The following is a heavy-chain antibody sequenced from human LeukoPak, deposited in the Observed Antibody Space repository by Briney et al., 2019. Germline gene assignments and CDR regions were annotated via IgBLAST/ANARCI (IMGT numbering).Heavy chain of an antibody. D-gene: IGHD5-24*01. J-gene: IGHJ4*02. Sequence: HPGGSLRLSCTASGFTFSDYAMSWVRQAPGKGLEWVSGISGSGGSIRYADSVKGRFIISRDNSKNMLYLQMNSLRAEDTAVYYCAKGGDGYNYYFDHWGQETLVTVSS. CDR2: ISGSGGSI. CDR3: AKGGDGYNYYFDH. CDR1: GFTFSDYA. V-gene: IGHV3-23*01.